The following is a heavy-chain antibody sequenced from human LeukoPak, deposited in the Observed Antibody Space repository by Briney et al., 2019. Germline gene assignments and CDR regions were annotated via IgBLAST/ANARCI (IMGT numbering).Heavy chain of an antibody. Sequence: ASVKVSCKASGGTFSSYAISWVRQAPGQGLEWMGGIIPIFGTANYAQKFQGRVTITADESTSTAYMELSSLRSEDTAVYYCARGLRYYYDSSGYYYGDNWFDPWGQGTLVTVSS. CDR3: ARGLRYYYDSSGYYYGDNWFDP. V-gene: IGHV1-69*13. D-gene: IGHD3-22*01. CDR2: IIPIFGTA. CDR1: GGTFSSYA. J-gene: IGHJ5*02.